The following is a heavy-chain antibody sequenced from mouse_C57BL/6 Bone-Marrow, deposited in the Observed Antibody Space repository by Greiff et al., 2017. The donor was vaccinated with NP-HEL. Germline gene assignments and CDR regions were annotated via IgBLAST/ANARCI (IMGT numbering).Heavy chain of an antibody. CDR2: IDPSDSYT. CDR3: ASQSYYFDY. V-gene: IGHV1-50*01. J-gene: IGHJ2*01. CDR1: GYTFTSCW. Sequence: VQLQQPGAELVKPGASVKLSCKASGYTFTSCWMQWVKQRPGQGLEWIGEIDPSDSYTNYNQKFKGKATLTVDTSSSTAYMQLSSLTSEDSAVYYCASQSYYFDYWGQGTTLTVSS.